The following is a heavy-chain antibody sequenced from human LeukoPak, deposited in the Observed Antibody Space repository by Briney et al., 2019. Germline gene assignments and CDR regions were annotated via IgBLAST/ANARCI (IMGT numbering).Heavy chain of an antibody. CDR3: AKGVFGVNRAFDY. CDR1: GFTFRSYA. Sequence: GGSLRLSCAASGFTFRSYAMSWVRQAPGKGLEWVSAIVGGGGTTFYADSVKGRFTISRDNSKNTVSLQMNSLRAEDTAVYYCAKGVFGVNRAFDYWGQGTLVTVSS. D-gene: IGHD3-3*01. CDR2: IVGGGGTT. J-gene: IGHJ4*02. V-gene: IGHV3-23*01.